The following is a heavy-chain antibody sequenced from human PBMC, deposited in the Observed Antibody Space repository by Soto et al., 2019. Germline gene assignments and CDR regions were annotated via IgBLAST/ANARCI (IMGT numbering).Heavy chain of an antibody. J-gene: IGHJ6*02. V-gene: IGHV3-48*03. Sequence: GGALRLSCAASGFTFSSYERNWGRQAPGNGLECVSYISSSGSTIYYADSVKGRFTISRDNAKNSLYLQMNSLRAEDTAVYYCARDYSSSWLYGMDVWGQGTTVTVPS. CDR2: ISSSGSTI. CDR1: GFTFSSYE. CDR3: ARDYSSSWLYGMDV. D-gene: IGHD6-13*01.